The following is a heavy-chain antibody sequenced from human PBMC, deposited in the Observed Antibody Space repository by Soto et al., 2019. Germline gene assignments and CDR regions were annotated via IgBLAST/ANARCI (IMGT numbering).Heavy chain of an antibody. Sequence: SETLSLTCSVYGWSFRGYYWSWIRQPPGKGLEWIGEINHSGSTNYNPSLKSRVTISVDTSKNQFSLKLSSVTAADTAVYYCARGPAAGYYFDYWGQGTLVTVSS. CDR1: GWSFRGYY. J-gene: IGHJ4*02. V-gene: IGHV4-34*01. CDR3: ARGPAAGYYFDY. D-gene: IGHD6-13*01. CDR2: INHSGST.